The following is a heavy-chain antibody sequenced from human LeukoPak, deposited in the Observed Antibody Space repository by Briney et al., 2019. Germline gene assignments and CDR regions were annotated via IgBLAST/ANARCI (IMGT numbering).Heavy chain of an antibody. V-gene: IGHV4-38-2*02. D-gene: IGHD3-3*01. CDR1: SYSTTSGYY. CDR2: IHHSRNS. CDR3: ARVPHGETIFGVVLYWFVT. J-gene: IGHJ5*02. Sequence: PPQTPSLTCTVSSYSTTSGYYWAWIGQPPRKGLEWNGCIHHSRNSYDNPSLKSRVIISIDTSKNQFSLNVRSVTAADTAVYYCARVPHGETIFGVVLYWFVTWGQGTLVTVYS.